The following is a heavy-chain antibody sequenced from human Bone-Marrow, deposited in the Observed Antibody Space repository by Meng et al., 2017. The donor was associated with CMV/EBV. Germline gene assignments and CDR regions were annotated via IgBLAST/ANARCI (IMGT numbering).Heavy chain of an antibody. CDR2: ISSSGSTI. V-gene: IGHV3-48*03. Sequence: GESLKISCAASGFTFSSYEMNWVRQAPGKGLEWVSYISSSGSTIYYADSVKGRFTISRDNAKNSLYLQMNSLRAEDTAVYYCARSQSGSYSREYYFDYWRQGTLVTVSS. J-gene: IGHJ4*02. D-gene: IGHD1-26*01. CDR1: GFTFSSYE. CDR3: ARSQSGSYSREYYFDY.